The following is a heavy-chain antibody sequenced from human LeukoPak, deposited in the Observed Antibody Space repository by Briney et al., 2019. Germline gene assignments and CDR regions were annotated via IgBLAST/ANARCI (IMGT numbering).Heavy chain of an antibody. Sequence: SETLSLTCSVSGGSISTAYWSWIRQPPGKGLEWIGYIYYSGSTNYNPSLKSRVTISVDTSKNQFSLKLSSVTAADTAVYYCARSGPHRRSYGPWYYYYGMDVWGQGTTVTVSS. CDR1: GGSISTAY. J-gene: IGHJ6*02. D-gene: IGHD5-18*01. V-gene: IGHV4-59*12. CDR3: ARSGPHRRSYGPWYYYYGMDV. CDR2: IYYSGST.